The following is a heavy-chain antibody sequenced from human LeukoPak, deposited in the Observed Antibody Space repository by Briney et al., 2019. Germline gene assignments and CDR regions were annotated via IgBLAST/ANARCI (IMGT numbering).Heavy chain of an antibody. Sequence: GGSLRLSCAASGFTFSRYWMHWVRQAPGKGLEWVSYISSSGSSIYYADSVQGRFSISRDNAKNSLYLQMNSLRAEDTAVYYCARSAVWAGMDVWGHGTTVTVSS. CDR3: ARSAVWAGMDV. J-gene: IGHJ6*02. CDR2: ISSSGSSI. CDR1: GFTFSRYW. V-gene: IGHV3-48*03. D-gene: IGHD2-8*01.